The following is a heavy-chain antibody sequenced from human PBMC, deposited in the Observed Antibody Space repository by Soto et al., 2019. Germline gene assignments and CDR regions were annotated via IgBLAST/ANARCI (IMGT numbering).Heavy chain of an antibody. CDR1: GFTFSSYS. J-gene: IGHJ3*02. CDR2: ISSSSSYI. CDR3: ARSPYDYGDPLDAFDI. Sequence: EVQLVESGGGLVKPGGSLRLSCAASGFTFSSYSMNWVRKAPGKGLEWVSSISSSSSYIYYADSVKGRFTISRDNAKNSLYLQMNSLRAEDTAVYYCARSPYDYGDPLDAFDIWGQGTMVTVSS. V-gene: IGHV3-21*01. D-gene: IGHD4-17*01.